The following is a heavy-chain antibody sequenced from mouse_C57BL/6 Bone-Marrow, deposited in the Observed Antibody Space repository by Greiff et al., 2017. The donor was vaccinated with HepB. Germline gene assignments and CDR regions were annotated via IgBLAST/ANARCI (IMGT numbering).Heavy chain of an antibody. Sequence: VQLQQPGAELVKPGASVKLSCTASGYTFTSYWMHWVKQRPGQGLEWIGMIHPNSGSTNYNEKFKSKATLTVDKSSSTAYMQLSSLTSEDSAVYYCARIYYDYDGFAYWGQGTLVTVSA. D-gene: IGHD2-4*01. CDR3: ARIYYDYDGFAY. V-gene: IGHV1-64*01. CDR2: IHPNSGST. CDR1: GYTFTSYW. J-gene: IGHJ3*01.